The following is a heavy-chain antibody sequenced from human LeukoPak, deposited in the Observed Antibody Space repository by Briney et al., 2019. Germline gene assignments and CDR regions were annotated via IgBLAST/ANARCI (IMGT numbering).Heavy chain of an antibody. CDR1: RFTFTNYW. V-gene: IGHV3-7*03. CDR3: AKDLS. J-gene: IGHJ6*02. CDR2: IKQDGSEK. Sequence: GGSLRLSCAASRFTFTNYWMGWVRQAPGKGLEWVANIKQDGSEKYYVDSVKGRFTISRDNAKNSLYLQMNSLRAEDTAVYYCAKDLSWGQGTTVTVSS.